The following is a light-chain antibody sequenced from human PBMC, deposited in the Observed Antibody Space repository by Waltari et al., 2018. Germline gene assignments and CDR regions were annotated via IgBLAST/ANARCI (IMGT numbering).Light chain of an antibody. CDR3: QQSYSLGVT. CDR1: QSISSY. V-gene: IGKV1-39*01. Sequence: DIQMTQSPSSLSASVGDRVTITCRASQSISSYLNWYQQKPGKAPKLLIYAASSLQSGVPSRFSGSGSGTDFTLTISSLQPEDFATYYCQQSYSLGVTFGGGTKVEIK. J-gene: IGKJ4*01. CDR2: AAS.